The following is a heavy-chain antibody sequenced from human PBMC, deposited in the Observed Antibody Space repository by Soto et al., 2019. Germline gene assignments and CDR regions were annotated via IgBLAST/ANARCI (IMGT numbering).Heavy chain of an antibody. J-gene: IGHJ4*02. CDR3: AKAGFWSGYYSLVDY. Sequence: GGSLRLSCAASGFTFSDFYMSWIRQAPGKGLEWVSYIDSGGTPIGYADSVKGRFTISRDNAKNSLYLQMNSLRAEDTALYYCAKAGFWSGYYSLVDYWGQGTLVTVSS. D-gene: IGHD3-3*01. CDR2: IDSGGTPI. CDR1: GFTFSDFY. V-gene: IGHV3-11*01.